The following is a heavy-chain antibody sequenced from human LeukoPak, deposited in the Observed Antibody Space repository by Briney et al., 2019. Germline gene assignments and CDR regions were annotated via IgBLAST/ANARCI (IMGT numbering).Heavy chain of an antibody. CDR2: IYPGDSDT. CDR1: GYSFTNYW. Sequence: GESLKISCKGSGYSFTNYWIGWVRQMPGKGLEWMGVIYPGDSDTRYSPSFQGQVTISADKSISTAYLQWSSLKASDTAMYYCARKSSPLRFGELLSHDFDYWGQGTLVSVS. CDR3: ARKSSPLRFGELLSHDFDY. V-gene: IGHV5-51*01. D-gene: IGHD3-10*01. J-gene: IGHJ4*02.